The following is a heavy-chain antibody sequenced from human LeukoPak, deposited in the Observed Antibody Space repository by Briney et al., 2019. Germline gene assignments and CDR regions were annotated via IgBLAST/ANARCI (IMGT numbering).Heavy chain of an antibody. V-gene: IGHV1-46*01. D-gene: IGHD3-10*01. CDR2: INPSGGST. CDR1: GGTFSSYA. J-gene: IGHJ4*02. Sequence: ASVKVSCKASGGTFSSYAISWVRQAPGQGLEWMGIINPSGGSTSYAQKFQGRVTMTRDTSTSTVYMELSSLRSEDTAVYYCARAITMVRGVIIPPFDYWGQGTLVTVSS. CDR3: ARAITMVRGVIIPPFDY.